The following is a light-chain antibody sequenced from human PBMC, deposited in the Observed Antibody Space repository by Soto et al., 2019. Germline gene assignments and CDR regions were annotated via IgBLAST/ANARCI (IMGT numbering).Light chain of an antibody. Sequence: QSVLTQPASVSGSPGQSITISCTGTSGDVGGYNYVSWYQQHPGKAPKLLIYEVSNRPSGVSNRFSGSESGNTASLTISGLQAEDEADYYCTSYTSSSSLYVFGTGTKVTV. V-gene: IGLV2-14*01. CDR1: SGDVGGYNY. CDR2: EVS. J-gene: IGLJ1*01. CDR3: TSYTSSSSLYV.